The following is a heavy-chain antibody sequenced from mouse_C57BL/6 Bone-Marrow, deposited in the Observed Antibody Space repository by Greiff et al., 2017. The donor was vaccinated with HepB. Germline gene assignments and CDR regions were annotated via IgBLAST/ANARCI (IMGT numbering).Heavy chain of an antibody. Sequence: EVQLVESGGGLVQPGGSLKLSCAASGFTFSDYYMYWVRQTPEKRLEWVAYISNGGGSTYYPDTVKGRFTISRDNAKNTLYLQMSRLKSEDTAMYYCARLDGNYSWFAYWGQGTLVTVSA. J-gene: IGHJ3*01. D-gene: IGHD2-1*01. CDR2: ISNGGGST. CDR3: ARLDGNYSWFAY. CDR1: GFTFSDYY. V-gene: IGHV5-12*01.